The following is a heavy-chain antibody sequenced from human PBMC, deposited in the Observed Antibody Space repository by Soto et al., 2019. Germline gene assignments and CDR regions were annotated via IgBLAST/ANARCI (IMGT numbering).Heavy chain of an antibody. Sequence: EVQLVESGGGLVQPGGSLRLSCAASGFTFSSYSMNWVRQAPGKGLEWVSYISSSSSTIYYADSVKGRFTISRDNAKNSLYLQMNSLRDEDTAVYYCARDVKYSGYDELRAFDIWGQGTMVTVSS. CDR2: ISSSSSTI. CDR1: GFTFSSYS. J-gene: IGHJ3*02. CDR3: ARDVKYSGYDELRAFDI. V-gene: IGHV3-48*02. D-gene: IGHD5-12*01.